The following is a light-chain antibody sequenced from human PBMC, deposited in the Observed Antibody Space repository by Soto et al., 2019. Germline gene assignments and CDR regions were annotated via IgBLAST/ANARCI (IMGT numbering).Light chain of an antibody. J-gene: IGLJ3*02. CDR1: SSDVGGYNY. CDR2: EVS. V-gene: IGLV2-14*01. CDR3: SSYTSGSTWV. Sequence: QSALTQPASVYGSPGQSITIPCSGTSSDVGGYNYVSWYQQHPGKAPKLMIYEVSNRPSGVSNRFSGSKSGNTASLTISGLQAEDEADYYCSSYTSGSTWVFGGGTQLTVL.